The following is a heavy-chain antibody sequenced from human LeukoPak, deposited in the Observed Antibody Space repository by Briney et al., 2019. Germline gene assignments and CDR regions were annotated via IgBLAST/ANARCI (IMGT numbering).Heavy chain of an antibody. J-gene: IGHJ4*02. CDR1: GFTFSSYA. Sequence: GGSLRLSCAASGFTFSSYAMSWVRQAPGKGLEWVSAISGSGGSTYYADSVKGWFTISRDNSKNTLYLQMNSLRAEDTAVYYCAKSNYYDSSGYYYWGQGTLVTVSS. D-gene: IGHD3-22*01. CDR3: AKSNYYDSSGYYY. V-gene: IGHV3-23*01. CDR2: ISGSGGST.